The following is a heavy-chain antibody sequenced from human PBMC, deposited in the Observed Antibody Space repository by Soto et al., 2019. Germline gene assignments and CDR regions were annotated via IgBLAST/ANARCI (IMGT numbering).Heavy chain of an antibody. V-gene: IGHV3-74*01. CDR3: ARDVRSSRSIDY. J-gene: IGHJ4*02. D-gene: IGHD2-8*01. CDR1: GFTFSSYW. Sequence: GGSLRLSCAASGFTFSSYWMHWVRQAPGKGPVWVSRIDSDGSSTTYADSVKGRFTISRDNAENTLYLQMNSLRAEDTAVYYCARDVRSSRSIDYCGQGTLVTVSS. CDR2: IDSDGSST.